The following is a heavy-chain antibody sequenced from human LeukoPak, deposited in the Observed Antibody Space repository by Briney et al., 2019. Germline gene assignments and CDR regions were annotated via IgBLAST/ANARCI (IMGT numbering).Heavy chain of an antibody. J-gene: IGHJ4*02. Sequence: ASVKVSCKASGYTFTNYYMHWVRQAPGQGLEWMGIINPSGGGTSYAQKFQGRLTMTRDTFTTTVYMELSSLRSEDTAMYYCAREIGPRQLHLWGSAFDYWGQGTLVTVSS. CDR1: GYTFTNYY. D-gene: IGHD5-18*01. V-gene: IGHV1-46*01. CDR3: AREIGPRQLHLWGSAFDY. CDR2: INPSGGGT.